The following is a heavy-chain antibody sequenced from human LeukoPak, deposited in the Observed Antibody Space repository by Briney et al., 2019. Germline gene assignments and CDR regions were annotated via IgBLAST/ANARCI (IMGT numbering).Heavy chain of an antibody. CDR2: ISAYNGNT. D-gene: IGHD4-23*01. Sequence: ASVKVSCKASGYTFTSYYMHWARQAPGQGLEWMGWISAYNGNTNYAQKLQGRVTMTTDTSTSTAYMELRSLRSDDTAVYYCARIFLSVVAPKRWFDPWGQGTLVTVSS. CDR1: GYTFTSYY. CDR3: ARIFLSVVAPKRWFDP. V-gene: IGHV1-18*04. J-gene: IGHJ5*02.